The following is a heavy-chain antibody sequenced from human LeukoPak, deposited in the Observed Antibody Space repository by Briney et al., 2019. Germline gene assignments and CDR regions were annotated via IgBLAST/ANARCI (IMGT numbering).Heavy chain of an antibody. Sequence: GSLRLSCAASGNYWMHWVRQAPGKGLVWVSHINSDGSWTGYADSVKGRFTISRDNSKNTLYLQMNSLRAEDTAVYYCAKDGRRQFCSRGVCQASYSYYALDVWGQGTTVTVSS. D-gene: IGHD2-8*01. CDR2: INSDGSWT. CDR3: AKDGRRQFCSRGVCQASYSYYALDV. CDR1: GNYW. V-gene: IGHV3-74*01. J-gene: IGHJ6*02.